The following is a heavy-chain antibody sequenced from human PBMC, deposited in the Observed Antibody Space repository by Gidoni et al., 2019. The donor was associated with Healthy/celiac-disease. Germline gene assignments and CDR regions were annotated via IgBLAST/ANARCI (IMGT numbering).Heavy chain of an antibody. V-gene: IGHV3-21*01. D-gene: IGHD1-26*01. J-gene: IGHJ3*02. CDR2: ISSSSSYI. CDR3: ARDRLSGSYYTFDI. Sequence: EVQLVESGGGLVKPGGSLRLSCAASGFTFSSYSMNWVRQAPGKGLEWVYSISSSSSYIYYADSVKGRFTISRDNAKNSLYLKMNSLRAEDTAVYYCARDRLSGSYYTFDIWGQGTMVTVSS. CDR1: GFTFSSYS.